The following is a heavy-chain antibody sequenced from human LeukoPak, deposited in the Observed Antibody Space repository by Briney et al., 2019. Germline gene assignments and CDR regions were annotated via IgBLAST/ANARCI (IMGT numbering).Heavy chain of an antibody. Sequence: SETLSLTCSVSGGSISSYYWSWIRQPAGKGLEWIGRIYTSGSTNYNPSLKSRVTISVDTSKNQFSLKLSSVTAADTAVYYCARHDTPDYGDYIFDYWGQGTLVTVSS. D-gene: IGHD4-17*01. J-gene: IGHJ4*02. V-gene: IGHV4-4*07. CDR2: IYTSGST. CDR1: GGSISSYY. CDR3: ARHDTPDYGDYIFDY.